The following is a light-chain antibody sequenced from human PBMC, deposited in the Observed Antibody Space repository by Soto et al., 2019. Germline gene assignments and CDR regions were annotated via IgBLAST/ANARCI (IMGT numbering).Light chain of an antibody. Sequence: DIVLTQSPATLAASPGGRFNLSCRASQFVSSRLAWYQRRPGQAPRLLIYGASTRATGIPARFSGSGSGTELTLTISSLKSEDFAVYYCHQYNGWTRTFGHGTKVDIK. CDR3: HQYNGWTRT. J-gene: IGKJ1*01. V-gene: IGKV3-15*01. CDR1: QFVSSR. CDR2: GAS.